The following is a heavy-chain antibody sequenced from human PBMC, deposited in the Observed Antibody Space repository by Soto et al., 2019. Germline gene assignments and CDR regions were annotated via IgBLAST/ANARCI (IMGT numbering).Heavy chain of an antibody. J-gene: IGHJ4*02. D-gene: IGHD7-27*01. Sequence: EVQLVESGGGLVKPGGSLRLSGAASGFTFSSYSMNWVRQAPGKGLEWVSAISSSSSYKYYADSVKGRFTISRDNAKNSLYLQMNSLRAEDTAVYYCARDSGPGDYFDYWGQGTLVTVSS. V-gene: IGHV3-21*01. CDR2: ISSSSSYK. CDR1: GFTFSSYS. CDR3: ARDSGPGDYFDY.